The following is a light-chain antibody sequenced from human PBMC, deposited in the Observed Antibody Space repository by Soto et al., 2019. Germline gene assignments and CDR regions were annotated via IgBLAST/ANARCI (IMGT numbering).Light chain of an antibody. CDR3: QQTYSIPYT. CDR2: AAS. J-gene: IGKJ2*01. CDR1: QSISVY. Sequence: DIQMTQSPSSLSVSIGDRVTITCRSSQSISVYINWYQKKSGTPPKLLMYAASNLQCGVPSSFSGRRSATDFTLTISSLQPEDFASSYCQQTYSIPYTLGQGAKVEI. V-gene: IGKV1-39*01.